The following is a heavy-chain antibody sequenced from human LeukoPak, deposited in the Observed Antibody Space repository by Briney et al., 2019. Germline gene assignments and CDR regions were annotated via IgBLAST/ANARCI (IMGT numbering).Heavy chain of an antibody. Sequence: QAGRSLRLSCAASGFTFSSYAMHWVRQAPGKGLEWVAVISYDGSNKYYADSVKGRFTISRDNSKNTLYLQMNSLRAEDTAVYYCAKDARYLTWYGMWYFDLWGRGTLVTVSS. CDR3: AKDARYLTWYGMWYFDL. D-gene: IGHD2-15*01. CDR1: GFTFSSYA. CDR2: ISYDGSNK. J-gene: IGHJ2*01. V-gene: IGHV3-30-3*01.